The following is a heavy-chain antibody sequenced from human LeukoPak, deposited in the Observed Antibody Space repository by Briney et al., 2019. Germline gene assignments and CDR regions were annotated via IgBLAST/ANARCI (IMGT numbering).Heavy chain of an antibody. Sequence: PGGSLRLSCGVAGFTFNTYSMNWVRQAPGKGLEWVSYISSSSSTVYYADSVKGRFTISRDNAQNSLYLQMNSLRAEDTAVYHCARGGPPPNPRSYNWFDPWGQGTLVTVSS. D-gene: IGHD1-14*01. CDR3: ARGGPPPNPRSYNWFDP. J-gene: IGHJ5*02. V-gene: IGHV3-48*01. CDR2: ISSSSSTV. CDR1: GFTFNTYS.